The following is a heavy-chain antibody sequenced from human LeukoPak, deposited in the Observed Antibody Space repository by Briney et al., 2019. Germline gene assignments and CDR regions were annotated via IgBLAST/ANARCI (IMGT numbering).Heavy chain of an antibody. D-gene: IGHD6-6*01. CDR2: IYHSGGT. J-gene: IGHJ1*01. V-gene: IGHV4-59*01. CDR3: ARGGAARLHFQN. CDR1: GGSISTYY. Sequence: NPSETLSFTCTVSGGSISTYYWNWIRQPPGKGLEWIGYIYHSGGTNYNPSLQSRVTISVDTSKNQFSLNLNSVTAADTAVYYCARGGAARLHFQNWGQGTLVTVSS.